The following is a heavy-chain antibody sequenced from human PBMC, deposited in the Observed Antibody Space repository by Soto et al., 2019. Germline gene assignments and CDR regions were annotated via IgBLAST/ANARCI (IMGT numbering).Heavy chain of an antibody. V-gene: IGHV3-73*02. CDR2: IRSKANSYAT. CDR1: GFTFSGSA. CDR3: TRLAYCGGDCYYFDY. D-gene: IGHD2-21*02. J-gene: IGHJ4*02. Sequence: EVQLVESGGGLVQPGGSLKLSCAASGFTFSGSAMHWVHQASGKGLEWVGRIRSKANSYATAYAASVKGRFTISRDDSKNTAYLQMNSLKTEDTAVYYCTRLAYCGGDCYYFDYLGQGTLVTVSS.